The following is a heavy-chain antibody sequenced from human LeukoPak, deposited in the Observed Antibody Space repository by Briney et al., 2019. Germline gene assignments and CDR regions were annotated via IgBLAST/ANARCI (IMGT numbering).Heavy chain of an antibody. Sequence: GRSLRLSCAASGFRFSNYGLHWVRQAPGEGLEWVSLISYDGRDIQYADSVKGRFTISRDNSKNTLYLQMNSLRAEDTAVYYCARDSKLSAGTGGSLDYWGQGTLVTVSS. CDR2: ISYDGRDI. J-gene: IGHJ4*02. V-gene: IGHV3-30*04. CDR3: ARDSKLSAGTGGSLDY. D-gene: IGHD6-13*01. CDR1: GFRFSNYG.